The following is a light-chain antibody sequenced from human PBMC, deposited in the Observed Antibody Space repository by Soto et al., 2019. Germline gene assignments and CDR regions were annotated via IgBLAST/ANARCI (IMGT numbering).Light chain of an antibody. V-gene: IGKV3-20*01. CDR1: QSVSSSY. CDR2: GAS. J-gene: IGKJ3*01. CDR3: QQYGILPS. Sequence: IVLTQSPGTLSLSPGERATLSCMASQSVSSSYLAWYQQKPGQAPRLLIYGASSRATGIRDRFSGSGFGTGFSLVISILELVDSTVYYSQQYGILPSVVPRTKVHIK.